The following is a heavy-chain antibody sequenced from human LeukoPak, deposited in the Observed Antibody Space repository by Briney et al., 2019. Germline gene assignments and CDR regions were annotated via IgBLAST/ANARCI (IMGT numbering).Heavy chain of an antibody. CDR3: ARGGYYGGSGTYGFFDY. CDR1: GYKFISYA. D-gene: IGHD3-10*01. Sequence: ASVNVSWKGSGYKFISYAMNWVRQAPGQGPEWMGWINTDTGNPTYARGFTGQYVFSVDTSVTTAYLQINSLRTEDTAVYYCARGGYYGGSGTYGFFDYWGQGSLVTVSS. CDR2: INTDTGNP. J-gene: IGHJ4*03. V-gene: IGHV7-4-1*02.